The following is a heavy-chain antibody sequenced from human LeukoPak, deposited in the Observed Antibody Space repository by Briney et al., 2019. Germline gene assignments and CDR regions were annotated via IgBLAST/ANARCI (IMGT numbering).Heavy chain of an antibody. CDR1: GYSFTSYW. D-gene: IGHD4-11*01. CDR2: IYPGDSDT. Sequence: GESLQISCQGSGYSFTSYWIGWVRQMPGKGLEWMGIIYPGDSDTRYSPSFQGQVTISADKSISTAYLQWSSLKASDTAMYYCARHAYSNYGYYYYGMDAWGQGTTVTVSS. J-gene: IGHJ6*02. V-gene: IGHV5-51*01. CDR3: ARHAYSNYGYYYYGMDA.